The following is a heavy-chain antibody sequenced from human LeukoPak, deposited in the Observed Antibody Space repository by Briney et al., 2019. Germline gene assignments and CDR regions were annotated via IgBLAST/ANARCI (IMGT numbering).Heavy chain of an antibody. Sequence: GGSLRLSCAASGFTFSSYSMNWVRQAPGKGLEWVSSISSSSYIYYADSVKGRFTISRDNAKNSLYLQMNSLRAEDTAVYYCARVRGGSYYDYWGQGTLVTVSS. CDR1: GFTFSSYS. CDR2: ISSSSYI. D-gene: IGHD1-26*01. V-gene: IGHV3-21*01. J-gene: IGHJ4*02. CDR3: ARVRGGSYYDY.